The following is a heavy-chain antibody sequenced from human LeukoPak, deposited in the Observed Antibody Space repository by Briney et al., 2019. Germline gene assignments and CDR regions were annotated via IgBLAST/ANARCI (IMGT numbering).Heavy chain of an antibody. CDR2: ISSNGGST. Sequence: GSLRLSCAASGFTFSNYAMHCVRQAPGKGLEYVSAISSNGGSTYYANSVKGRFTISRDNSKNTLYLQMGRLRAEDMAVYYCARGDVVVTGPFDYWGQGTLVTVSS. CDR1: GFTFSNYA. CDR3: ARGDVVVTGPFDY. D-gene: IGHD2-2*01. J-gene: IGHJ4*02. V-gene: IGHV3-64*01.